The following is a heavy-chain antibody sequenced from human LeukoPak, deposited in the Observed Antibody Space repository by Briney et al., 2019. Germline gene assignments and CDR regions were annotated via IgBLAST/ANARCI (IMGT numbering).Heavy chain of an antibody. V-gene: IGHV3-23*01. D-gene: IGHD3-22*01. CDR3: AKDRPNYYGSNGHYYRRDGDY. J-gene: IGHJ4*02. Sequence: PGGSLRLSCAASGFTFSSYSMNWVRQAPGKGLQWVSSITSSGDGTYYADSVKGRFTISRDNSENMLYLQMNSLRVEDTAVYFCAKDRPNYYGSNGHYYRRDGDYWGQGTLVTVPS. CDR1: GFTFSSYS. CDR2: ITSSGDGT.